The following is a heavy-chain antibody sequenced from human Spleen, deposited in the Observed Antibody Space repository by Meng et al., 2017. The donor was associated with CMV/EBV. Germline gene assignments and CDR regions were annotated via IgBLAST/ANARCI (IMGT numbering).Heavy chain of an antibody. D-gene: IGHD4-17*01. CDR1: GFFFCIYN. CDR3: ASDGKTVDF. J-gene: IGHJ4*02. V-gene: IGHV3-48*03. CDR2: ISESGTSM. Sequence: GGSLRLSCAACGFFFCIYNMHWVRQAPGKGLEWVAYISESGTSMYYADSVRGRFTISRDNAKNSLYLDMNSLRVEDTAVYYCASDGKTVDFWGQGTLVTVSS.